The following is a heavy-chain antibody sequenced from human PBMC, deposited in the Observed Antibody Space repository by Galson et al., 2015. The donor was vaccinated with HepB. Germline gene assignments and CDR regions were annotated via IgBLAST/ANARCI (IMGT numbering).Heavy chain of an antibody. Sequence: SLRLSCAASGFTFSSYATNWVRQAPGKGLEWVSGISGSGASTYYADSVKGRLTISRDNSKNTLYLQMNSLRAEDTAVYYCAKEPPPGDVLMVFYFHYWGQGTLVTVSS. CDR1: GFTFSSYA. D-gene: IGHD2-8*01. CDR3: AKEPPPGDVLMVFYFHY. CDR2: ISGSGAST. J-gene: IGHJ4*02. V-gene: IGHV3-23*01.